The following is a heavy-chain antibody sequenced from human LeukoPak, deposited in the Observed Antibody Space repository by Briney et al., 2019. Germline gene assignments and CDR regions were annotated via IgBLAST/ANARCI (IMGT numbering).Heavy chain of an antibody. V-gene: IGHV3-21*01. CDR2: ISGSGGST. J-gene: IGHJ3*02. D-gene: IGHD1-7*01. CDR3: AREPEARAGSNAFDI. Sequence: GGSLRLSCAASGFTFSSYAMHWVRQAPGKGLEWVSAISGSGGSTYYADSVKGRFTISRDNAKNSLYLQMNSLRAEDTAVYYCAREPEARAGSNAFDIWGQGTMVTVSS. CDR1: GFTFSSYA.